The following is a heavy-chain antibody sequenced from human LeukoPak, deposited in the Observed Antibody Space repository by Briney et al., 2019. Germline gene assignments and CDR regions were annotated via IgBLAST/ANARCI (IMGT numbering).Heavy chain of an antibody. Sequence: GGSLRLSCTASGFTFSSYSMNWVRQAPGKGVEGVSSISSSSSYIYYAHSVKARFTISRDNAKNSLYLQMNSLRAEDTAVYYCARDFMVRGVIPYYWGQGTLVTVSS. J-gene: IGHJ4*02. D-gene: IGHD3-10*01. CDR1: GFTFSSYS. V-gene: IGHV3-21*01. CDR3: ARDFMVRGVIPYY. CDR2: ISSSSSYI.